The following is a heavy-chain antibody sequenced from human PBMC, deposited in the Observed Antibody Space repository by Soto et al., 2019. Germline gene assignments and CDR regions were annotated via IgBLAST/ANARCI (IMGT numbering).Heavy chain of an antibody. CDR2: IYYSGST. J-gene: IGHJ6*02. CDR1: GGSISSYY. CDR3: ARVAATLYYYGMDV. Sequence: PSETLSLTCTVSGGSISSYYWSWIRQPPGKGLEWIGYIYYSGSTNYNPSLKSRVTISVDTSKNQFSLKLSSVTAADTAVYYCARVAATLYYYGMDVWGQGTTVTVSS. D-gene: IGHD2-15*01. V-gene: IGHV4-59*01.